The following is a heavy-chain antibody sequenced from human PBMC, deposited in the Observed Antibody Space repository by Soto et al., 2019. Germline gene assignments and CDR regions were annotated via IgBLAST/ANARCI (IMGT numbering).Heavy chain of an antibody. CDR1: GFTFYNYA. CDR3: ARGQTANSGLVTVQFDF. J-gene: IGHJ4*02. CDR2: ISYDGSIK. V-gene: IGHV3-30-3*01. D-gene: IGHD3-9*01. Sequence: QVQLVESGGGVVKPGTSLRLSCAASGFTFYNYALHWVRRAPGKGLEWVAVISYDGSIKYYEDSVKGRFTISRDNYKNTIYLRLNSLRTEDMGVYHGARGQTANSGLVTVQFDFWCRGTLVTVSA.